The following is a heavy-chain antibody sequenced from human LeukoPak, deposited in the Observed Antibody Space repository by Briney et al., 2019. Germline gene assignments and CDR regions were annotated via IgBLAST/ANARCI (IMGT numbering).Heavy chain of an antibody. J-gene: IGHJ5*02. Sequence: SQTLSLTCTVSGGSISSGGYYWSWIRQHPGKGLEWIGYIYYSGSTYYNPSLKSRVTISVGTSKNQFSLKLSSVTAADTAVYYCARDAGGWFDPWGQGTLVTVSS. V-gene: IGHV4-31*03. CDR1: GGSISSGGYY. CDR2: IYYSGST. CDR3: ARDAGGWFDP. D-gene: IGHD3-10*01.